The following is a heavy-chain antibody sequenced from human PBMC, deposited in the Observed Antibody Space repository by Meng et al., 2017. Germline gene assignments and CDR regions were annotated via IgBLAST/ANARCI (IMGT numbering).Heavy chain of an antibody. CDR3: ARSIVATMVFDY. Sequence: QVQMVQAGAEVKKPGASVKVSCKASGYPFTGYYMHWVRQAPGQGLEWMGRINPNSGGTNYAQKFQGRVTMTRDTSISTAYMELSRLRSDDTAVYYCARSIVATMVFDYWGQGTLVTVSS. CDR2: INPNSGGT. V-gene: IGHV1-2*06. J-gene: IGHJ4*02. CDR1: GYPFTGYY. D-gene: IGHD5-12*01.